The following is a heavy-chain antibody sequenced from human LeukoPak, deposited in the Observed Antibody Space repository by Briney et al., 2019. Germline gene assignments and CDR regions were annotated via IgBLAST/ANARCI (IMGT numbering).Heavy chain of an antibody. CDR1: GFTFTTYY. J-gene: IGHJ4*02. CDR3: ARGFGQFSLDH. CDR2: INPNVGRT. D-gene: IGHD3-10*01. Sequence: ASVKVSCKASGFTFTTYYMHWVRQAPGQGLEWMGIINPNVGRTTYAERFQDRVTMTRDTSTSTVYMELSSLRSEDTAVYYCARGFGQFSLDHWGQGTLVTVSS. V-gene: IGHV1-46*01.